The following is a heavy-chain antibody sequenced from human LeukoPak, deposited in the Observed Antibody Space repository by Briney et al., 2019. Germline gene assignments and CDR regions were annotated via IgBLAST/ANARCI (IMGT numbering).Heavy chain of an antibody. J-gene: IGHJ5*02. CDR2: IIPIFGTA. V-gene: IGHV1-69*13. D-gene: IGHD6-19*01. Sequence: SVKVSCKASGGTFSSYAISWVRQAPGQGLEWMGGIIPIFGTANYTQKFQGRVTITADESTSTAYMELSSLRSEDTAVYYCARGPAGSRATLASWGQGTLVTVSS. CDR1: GGTFSSYA. CDR3: ARGPAGSRATLAS.